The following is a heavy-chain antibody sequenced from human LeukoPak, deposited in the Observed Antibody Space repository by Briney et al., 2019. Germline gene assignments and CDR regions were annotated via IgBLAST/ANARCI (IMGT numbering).Heavy chain of an antibody. D-gene: IGHD2-2*02. J-gene: IGHJ4*02. CDR2: IYYSGST. CDR3: ARGECSSTSCYRVFDY. CDR1: GGSISSGGYY. Sequence: SETLSLTCTVSGGSISSGGYYWSWIRQHPGKGLEWIGYIYYSGSTCYNPSLKSRVTISVDTSKNQFSLKLSSVTAADTAVYYCARGECSSTSCYRVFDYWGQGTLVTVSS. V-gene: IGHV4-31*03.